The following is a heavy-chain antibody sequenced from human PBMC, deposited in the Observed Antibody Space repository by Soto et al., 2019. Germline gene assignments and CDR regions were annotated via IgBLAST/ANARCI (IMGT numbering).Heavy chain of an antibody. CDR3: AKDFGGVYYDTWGGWFDP. CDR2: GGST. D-gene: IGHD2-21*02. V-gene: IGHV3-23*01. J-gene: IGHJ5*02. Sequence: GGSTYYADSVKGRFAISRDNSKNTLSLQMNSLRAEDTAVYYCAKDFGGVYYDTWGGWFDPWGQGTLVTVSS.